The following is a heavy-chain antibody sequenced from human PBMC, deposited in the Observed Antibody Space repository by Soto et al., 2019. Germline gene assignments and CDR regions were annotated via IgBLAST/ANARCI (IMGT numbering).Heavy chain of an antibody. Sequence: VASVKVSCKASGYTFTGYYMHWVRQAPGQGLEWMGWINPNSGGTNYAQKFQGRVTMTRDTSISTAYMELSRLRSDDTAVYYCARSGCSSTSCHWGFDPWGQGPLVTVSS. CDR1: GYTFTGYY. CDR3: ARSGCSSTSCHWGFDP. D-gene: IGHD2-2*01. J-gene: IGHJ5*02. V-gene: IGHV1-2*02. CDR2: INPNSGGT.